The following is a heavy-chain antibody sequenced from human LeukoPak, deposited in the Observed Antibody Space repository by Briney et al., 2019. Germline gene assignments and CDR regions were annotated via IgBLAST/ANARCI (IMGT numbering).Heavy chain of an antibody. V-gene: IGHV3-48*01. D-gene: IGHD2-2*01. CDR1: GFTFSSYS. Sequence: GGSLRLSCAASGFTFSSYSMNWVRQAPGKGLEWVSYISSSSSTIYYADSVKGRFTISRDNSKNTLYMQMNSLRVEDTAVYYCVKGCSYTGCYTSEYWGQGTLVTVSS. J-gene: IGHJ4*02. CDR2: ISSSSSTI. CDR3: VKGCSYTGCYTSEY.